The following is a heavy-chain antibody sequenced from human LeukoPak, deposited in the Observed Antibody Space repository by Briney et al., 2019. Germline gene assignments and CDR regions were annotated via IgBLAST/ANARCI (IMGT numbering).Heavy chain of an antibody. CDR2: IWYDGSNK. V-gene: IGHV3-33*01. CDR3: ARANYYDSSGYPGAFDI. D-gene: IGHD3-22*01. J-gene: IGHJ3*02. Sequence: GRSLRLSCAASGFTFSSYGMHWVRQAPGKGLEWVAVIWYDGSNKYYADSVKGRLTISRDNSKNTLYLQMNSLRAEDTAVYYCARANYYDSSGYPGAFDIWGQGTMVTVSS. CDR1: GFTFSSYG.